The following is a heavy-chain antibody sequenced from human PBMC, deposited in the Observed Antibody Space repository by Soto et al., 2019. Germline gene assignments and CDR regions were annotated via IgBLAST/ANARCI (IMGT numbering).Heavy chain of an antibody. D-gene: IGHD3-22*01. V-gene: IGHV3-48*02. CDR3: ARDDRSSTSPLMFAP. CDR2: ISSSSITI. J-gene: IGHJ5*02. CDR1: GFTFSSYS. Sequence: EVQLVESGGGLVQPGGSLRLSCAASGFTFSSYSMNWVRQSQGKGLEWVSYISSSSITIYYADSVKGRFTISRDNATTSLYLHMNSLRYADTAVYYCARDDRSSTSPLMFAPWGQGTLVTVSS.